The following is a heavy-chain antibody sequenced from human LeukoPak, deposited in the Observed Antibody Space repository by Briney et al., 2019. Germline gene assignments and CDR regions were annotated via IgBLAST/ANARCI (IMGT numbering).Heavy chain of an antibody. Sequence: SETLSLTCTVSGYSISSGYYWGWIRQPPGKGLEWIGSIYHSGSTYYNPSLKSRVTISVDTSKNQFSLKLSSVTAAGTAVYYCARNDYDFWSGWLNWFDPWGQGTLVTVSS. CDR1: GYSISSGYY. CDR3: ARNDYDFWSGWLNWFDP. J-gene: IGHJ5*02. D-gene: IGHD3-3*01. CDR2: IYHSGST. V-gene: IGHV4-38-2*02.